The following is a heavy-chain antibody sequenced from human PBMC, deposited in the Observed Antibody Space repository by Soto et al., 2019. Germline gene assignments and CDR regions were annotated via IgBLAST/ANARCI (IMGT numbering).Heavy chain of an antibody. V-gene: IGHV2-5*02. CDR3: AHSLWLGVKRYFDN. J-gene: IGHJ4*02. D-gene: IGHD6-19*01. CDR2: IYWDDDK. CDR1: GFSLTTSGVG. Sequence: QITLKESGPTLVKPTETVTLTCSFSGFSLTTSGVGVGWIRQPPGKALEWLALIYWDDDKRYSPSLNTRLSITKDTSKNLVFLIMTNRDPVDTATYYCAHSLWLGVKRYFDNWGQGTLVTVSS.